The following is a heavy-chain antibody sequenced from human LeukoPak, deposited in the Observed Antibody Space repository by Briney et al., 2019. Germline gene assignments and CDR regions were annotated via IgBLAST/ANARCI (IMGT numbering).Heavy chain of an antibody. CDR2: FDPEDGET. CDR1: GYTLTELS. Sequence: ASVKVSCKVSGYTLTELSMHWVRQAPGKGLEWMGGFDPEDGETIYAQKFQGGVTMTEDTSTDTAYMELSSLRSEDTAVYYCATDSSGWQAAFDYWGQGTLVTVSS. J-gene: IGHJ4*02. CDR3: ATDSSGWQAAFDY. D-gene: IGHD6-19*01. V-gene: IGHV1-24*01.